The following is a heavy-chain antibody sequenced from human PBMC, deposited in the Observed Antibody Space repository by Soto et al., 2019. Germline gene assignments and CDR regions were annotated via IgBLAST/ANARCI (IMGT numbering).Heavy chain of an antibody. CDR3: ARKMAGATLN. CDR1: GFTFSSYS. J-gene: IGHJ4*02. D-gene: IGHD1-26*01. CDR2: ISSSSSTK. Sequence: EVQLVESGGCLVQPGGSLRLSCAASGFTFSSYSMNWGRQAPGKGLGWVAYISSSSSTKYYADSVKGRFTISRDNAKNSLYLQMTSLRDEDTAVYYCARKMAGATLNWGQGTLVTVSS. V-gene: IGHV3-48*02.